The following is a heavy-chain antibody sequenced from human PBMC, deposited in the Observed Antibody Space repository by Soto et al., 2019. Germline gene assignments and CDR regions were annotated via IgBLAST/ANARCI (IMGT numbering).Heavy chain of an antibody. J-gene: IGHJ4*02. CDR3: AREGDLYYYGSGSYYYLYFDY. D-gene: IGHD3-10*01. CDR2: IIPILGIA. CDR1: GGTFSSYT. Sequence: SVKVSCKASGGTFSSYTISWVRQAPGQGLEWMGRIIPILGIANYAQKFQGRVTITADKSTSTAYMELSSLRSEDTAVYYCAREGDLYYYGSGSYYYLYFDYWGKGTLVTVSS. V-gene: IGHV1-69*04.